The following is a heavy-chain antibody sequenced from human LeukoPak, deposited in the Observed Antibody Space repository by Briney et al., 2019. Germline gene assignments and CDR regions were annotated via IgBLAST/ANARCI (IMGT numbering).Heavy chain of an antibody. V-gene: IGHV4-59*12. J-gene: IGHJ4*02. Sequence: SETLSLTCTVSGGSISSYYWSWIRQPPGKGLERIGYIYYSGSTNYNPSLKSRVTISVDTSKNQFSLKLNSVTAVDTAVYYCARVGLAIAVAGKRDYFDYWGQGTLVTVSS. D-gene: IGHD6-19*01. CDR3: ARVGLAIAVAGKRDYFDY. CDR2: IYYSGST. CDR1: GGSISSYY.